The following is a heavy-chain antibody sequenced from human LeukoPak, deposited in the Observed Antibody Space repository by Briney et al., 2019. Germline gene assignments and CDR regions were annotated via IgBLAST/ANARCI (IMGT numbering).Heavy chain of an antibody. CDR3: ARGHGTGDPYYFDY. V-gene: IGHV4-34*01. J-gene: IGHJ4*02. D-gene: IGHD7-27*01. CDR1: GGSLSGYY. Sequence: PSETLSLACAVYGGSLSGYYWSWIRQPPGKGLGWIGEINHSGSTNYKPSLKSRVTISVDTSKNQFSLKLSSVTAADTAVYYCARGHGTGDPYYFDYWGQGTLVTVSS. CDR2: INHSGST.